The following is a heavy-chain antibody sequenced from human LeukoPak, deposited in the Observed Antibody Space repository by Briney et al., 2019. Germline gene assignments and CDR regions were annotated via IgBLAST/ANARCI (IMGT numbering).Heavy chain of an antibody. CDR3: ARVETLSDYVWGSYRSRYYYYYMDV. Sequence: GGSLRLSCAASGFTFSSYEMNWVRQAPGKGLEWVSSISSSSSYIYYADSVKGRFTISRDNAKNSLYLQMNSLRAEDTAVYYCARVETLSDYVWGSYRSRYYYYYMDVWGKGTTVTVSS. CDR2: ISSSSSYI. CDR1: GFTFSSYE. J-gene: IGHJ6*03. V-gene: IGHV3-21*01. D-gene: IGHD3-16*02.